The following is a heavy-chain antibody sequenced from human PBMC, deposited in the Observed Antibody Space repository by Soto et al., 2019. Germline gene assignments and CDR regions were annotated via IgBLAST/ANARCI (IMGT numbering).Heavy chain of an antibody. J-gene: IGHJ4*02. CDR3: AKVSRKGSAIDFDY. CDR2: VNPNNGDT. Sequence: QVQLVQSGAELKKPGASVKVSCKASGYTFYNYDMNWVRQATGQVPEWIGRVNPNNGDTGYAQKFQGRVTLTMDISKTTAYMELTSLRSEYTAIYYCAKVSRKGSAIDFDYWGQGTLITVSS. CDR1: GYTFYNYD. D-gene: IGHD3-10*01. V-gene: IGHV1-8*01.